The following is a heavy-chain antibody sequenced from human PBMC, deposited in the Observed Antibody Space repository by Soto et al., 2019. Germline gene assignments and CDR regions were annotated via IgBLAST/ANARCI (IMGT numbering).Heavy chain of an antibody. CDR1: GFVFKDSS. Sequence: EVLLVESGGGVVQPGGSLKLSCAASGFVFKDSSIHWVRQASGKGLEWVGRIRDRAYNYATAYTASVKGRFTISRDDSNNTAYLQMTSLKTEETAIYYCTRLISAAQDYWGQGTLVTVSS. J-gene: IGHJ4*02. V-gene: IGHV3-73*01. CDR3: TRLISAAQDY. D-gene: IGHD3-10*01. CDR2: IRDRAYNYAT.